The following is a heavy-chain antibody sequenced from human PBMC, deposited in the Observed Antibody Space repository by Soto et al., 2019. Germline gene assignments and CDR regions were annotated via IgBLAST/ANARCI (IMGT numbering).Heavy chain of an antibody. CDR2: LYGGGTT. J-gene: IGHJ4*02. CDR3: VRPSSY. CDR1: GFAVNSDY. V-gene: IGHV3-53*01. Sequence: GGSLRLSCAASGFAVNSDYMSWVRQAPGRGLEWVSVLYGGGTTHYSESVKGRFTFSRYNSKNTVFLQINTLSAEDTAVYYCVRPSSYWGQGTRVTVSS. D-gene: IGHD6-13*01.